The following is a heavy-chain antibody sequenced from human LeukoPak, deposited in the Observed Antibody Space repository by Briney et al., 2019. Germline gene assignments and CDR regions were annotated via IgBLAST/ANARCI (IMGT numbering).Heavy chain of an antibody. CDR1: GFTFSGSA. J-gene: IGHJ4*02. D-gene: IGHD5-18*01. CDR3: TTAISDY. V-gene: IGHV3-73*01. Sequence: GGSLRLSCAASGFTFSGSALHWVRQASGKGLEWVGRIRSTANGYATAYAASVKGRFTISRDDSKNTLYLQMNSLKTEDTAVYYCTTAISDYWGQGTLVTVSS. CDR2: IRSTANGYAT.